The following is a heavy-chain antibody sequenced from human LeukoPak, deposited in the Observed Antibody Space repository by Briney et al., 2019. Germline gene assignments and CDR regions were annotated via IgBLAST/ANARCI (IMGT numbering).Heavy chain of an antibody. V-gene: IGHV1-2*02. J-gene: IGHJ4*02. CDR1: GFTFTGYY. Sequence: ASVKVSCKASGFTFTGYYMPWVRQAPGQGLEWMGWINPKSGGTNYAQKFQGRVTMTRDTSISTAYMELSRLRSDDTAVYYCATEQTNFSIDYWGQGTLVTVSS. CDR3: ATEQTNFSIDY. D-gene: IGHD2/OR15-2a*01. CDR2: INPKSGGT.